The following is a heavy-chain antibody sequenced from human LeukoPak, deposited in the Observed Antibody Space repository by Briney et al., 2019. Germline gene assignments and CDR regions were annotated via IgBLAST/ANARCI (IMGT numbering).Heavy chain of an antibody. D-gene: IGHD4-23*01. CDR1: GGPFRGFF. J-gene: IGHJ5*02. V-gene: IGHV4-34*01. Sequence: PSETLSLTCAVYGGPFRGFFWSWIRQAPGKGLEWIGEVSHSGSSDYNPSLKSRINISLDTSKSQFSLRLTSVTAADTAVYHCARGIFYGGRNQYIWLDLWGQGTLVTVSS. CDR2: VSHSGSS. CDR3: ARGIFYGGRNQYIWLDL.